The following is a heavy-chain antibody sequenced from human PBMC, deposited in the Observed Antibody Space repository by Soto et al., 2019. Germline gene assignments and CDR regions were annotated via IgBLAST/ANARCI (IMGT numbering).Heavy chain of an antibody. J-gene: IGHJ5*02. D-gene: IGHD2-2*01. V-gene: IGHV1-2*04. CDR3: ARAPYCSSTSCIFDP. CDR1: GYTFTGYY. CDR2: INPNSGGT. Sequence: ASVKVSCKAAGYTFTGYYMHWGRQAPGQGLEWMGWINPNSGGTNYAQKFQGWVTMTRDTSISTAYMELSRLRSDDTAVYYCARAPYCSSTSCIFDPWGQGTLVTVSS.